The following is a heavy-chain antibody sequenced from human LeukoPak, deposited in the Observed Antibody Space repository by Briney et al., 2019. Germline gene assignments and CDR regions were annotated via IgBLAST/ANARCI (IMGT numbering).Heavy chain of an antibody. CDR3: AKFADPGV. CDR1: GFTFSSYW. J-gene: IGHJ3*01. D-gene: IGHD7-27*01. Sequence: GGSLRLSCAASGFTFSSYWMHWVCQAPGKGLVWVSRIKSDGSITTYADSVKGRFTISRDNAKNTLYLQMNSLRAEDTAVYYCAKFADPGVWGQGTMVTVSS. V-gene: IGHV3-74*01. CDR2: IKSDGSIT.